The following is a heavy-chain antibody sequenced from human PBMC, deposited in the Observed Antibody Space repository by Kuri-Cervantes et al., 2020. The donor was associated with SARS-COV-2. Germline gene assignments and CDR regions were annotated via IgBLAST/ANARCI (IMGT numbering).Heavy chain of an antibody. Sequence: VKVSCKASGYTFTGYYMHWVRQAPGQGLEWMGWINPNSGGTNYAQKFQGRVTMTRDTSMSTAYMELSRLRSDDTAVYYCARNREAWYDWNELDYWGQGTLVTVSS. D-gene: IGHD1-1*01. V-gene: IGHV1-2*02. CDR1: GYTFTGYY. CDR3: ARNREAWYDWNELDY. CDR2: INPNSGGT. J-gene: IGHJ4*02.